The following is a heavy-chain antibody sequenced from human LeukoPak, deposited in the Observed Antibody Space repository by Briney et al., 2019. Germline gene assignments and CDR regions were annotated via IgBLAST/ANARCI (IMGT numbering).Heavy chain of an antibody. CDR1: GYTFTGYY. J-gene: IGHJ4*02. Sequence: GASVKVSCKASGYTFTGYYIYWARQAPGQGLEWMGRINCNSGGTDYGQKFQGRVTMTRDTSVTTAYIELSRLTSDDTAVYYCARDTSRAAGPRWGQGTLVTVSS. CDR2: INCNSGGT. CDR3: ARDTSRAAGPR. V-gene: IGHV1-2*06. D-gene: IGHD6-13*01.